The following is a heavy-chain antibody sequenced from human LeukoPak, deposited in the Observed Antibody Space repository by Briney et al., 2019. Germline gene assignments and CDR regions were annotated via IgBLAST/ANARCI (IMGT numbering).Heavy chain of an antibody. CDR3: ATDYYDSSGYQPPLDAFDI. CDR2: INPNSGGT. CDR1: GYTFTGYY. J-gene: IGHJ3*02. Sequence: ASVKVSCKASGYTFTGYYMHWVRQAPGQGLEWMGWINPNSGGTIYAQKFQGRVTMTEDTSTDTAYMELNSLRSEDTAVYYCATDYYDSSGYQPPLDAFDIWGQGTMVTVSS. D-gene: IGHD3-22*01. V-gene: IGHV1-2*02.